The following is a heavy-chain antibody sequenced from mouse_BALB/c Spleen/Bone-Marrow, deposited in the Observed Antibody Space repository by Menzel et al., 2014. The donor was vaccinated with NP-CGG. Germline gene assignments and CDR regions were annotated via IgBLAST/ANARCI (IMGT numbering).Heavy chain of an antibody. J-gene: IGHJ4*01. D-gene: IGHD1-1*02. Sequence: QVTLKVSGPGLVAPSQSLSITCTVSGFSLTSYGVHWVRQPPGKGLEWLGVIWAGGSTDYNSASMSRLNISKDNSKSQVFLKRNSRQTDGTAMYFCARDEPGSCGYYWVKGSSVTVSS. V-gene: IGHV2-9*02. CDR1: GFSLTSYG. CDR2: IWAGGST. CDR3: ARDEPGSCGYY.